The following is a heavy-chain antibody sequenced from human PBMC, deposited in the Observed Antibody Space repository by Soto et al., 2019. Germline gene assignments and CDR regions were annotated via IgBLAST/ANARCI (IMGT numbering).Heavy chain of an antibody. V-gene: IGHV3-23*01. Sequence: PGGSLRLSCAASGFTFSSHAMSWVRQVPGKGLEWVSAISTSGGSTYYADSVKGRFTISRDNSKNTLYVQMNSLRAEDTAVYYCAKVIGYYYYYGMDVWGQGTTVTVSS. CDR3: AKVIGYYYYYGMDV. CDR2: ISTSGGST. CDR1: GFTFSSHA. J-gene: IGHJ6*02.